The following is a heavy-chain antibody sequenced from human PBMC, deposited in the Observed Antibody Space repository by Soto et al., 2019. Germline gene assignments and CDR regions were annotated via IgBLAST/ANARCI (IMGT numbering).Heavy chain of an antibody. D-gene: IGHD2-2*01. CDR1: GYTFTRSG. CDR2: ISSYNGDT. V-gene: IGHV1-18*01. J-gene: IGHJ6*02. CDR3: ARDNRVVPAAHGMDV. Sequence: ASVKVSCKASGYTFTRSGISWVRQAPGQGPEWMGWISSYNGDTNYAQTFQGRVTMTTDTSTSTAYMELRSLGSEDTAVYYCARDNRVVPAAHGMDVWGQGTTVTVSS.